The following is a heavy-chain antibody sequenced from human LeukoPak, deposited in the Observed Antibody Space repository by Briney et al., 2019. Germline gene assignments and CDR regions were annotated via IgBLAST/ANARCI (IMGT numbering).Heavy chain of an antibody. D-gene: IGHD1-26*01. CDR3: AKNLYSGSYFDY. V-gene: IGHV3-23*01. J-gene: IGHJ4*02. Sequence: GGPLRLSCAASGFTFSSYAMSWVRQAPGKGLEWVSAISGSGGSTYYADSVKGRFTISRDNSKNTLYLQMNSLRAEDTAVYYCAKNLYSGSYFDYWGQGTLVTVSS. CDR2: ISGSGGST. CDR1: GFTFSSYA.